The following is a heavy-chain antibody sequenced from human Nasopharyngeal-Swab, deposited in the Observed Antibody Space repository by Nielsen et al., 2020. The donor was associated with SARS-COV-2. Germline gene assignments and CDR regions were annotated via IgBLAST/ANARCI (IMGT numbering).Heavy chain of an antibody. CDR2: IWYDGSNK. Sequence: GGSLRLSCAASGFTFSNYGMHWVRQAPGKWLEWVAVIWYDGSNKYYADSVKGRFTISRDNSKNTVYLQMNSLRAEDTAVYYCAAAPSGDYGGYWGQGTLVTVSS. D-gene: IGHD4-23*01. V-gene: IGHV3-33*01. CDR1: GFTFSNYG. CDR3: AAAPSGDYGGY. J-gene: IGHJ4*02.